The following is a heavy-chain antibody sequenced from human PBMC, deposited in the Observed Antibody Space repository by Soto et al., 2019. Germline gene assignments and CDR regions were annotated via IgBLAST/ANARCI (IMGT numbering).Heavy chain of an antibody. CDR2: MNPNSGNT. Sequence: QVQLVQSGAEVKKPGASVKVSCKASGYTFTSYDINWVRQATGQELEWMGWMNPNSGNTGYAQKFQGRVTMTRNTSISTAYMELSSLRSADTAVNYCARASSNYDACYYYGMDVWGQGTTVTVSS. D-gene: IGHD4-4*01. V-gene: IGHV1-8*01. J-gene: IGHJ6*02. CDR1: GYTFTSYD. CDR3: ARASSNYDACYYYGMDV.